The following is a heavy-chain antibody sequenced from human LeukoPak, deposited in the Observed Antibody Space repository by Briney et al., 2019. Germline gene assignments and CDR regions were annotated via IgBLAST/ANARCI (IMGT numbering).Heavy chain of an antibody. Sequence: GASVKVSCKASGYTFTGYYMHWVRQAPGQGLEWMGRINPNSGGTNYAQKFQGRVTMTRDTSISTAYMELSRLRSDDTAVYYCASGPEGYSSSWYYYWGQGTLVTVSS. CDR2: INPNSGGT. V-gene: IGHV1-2*02. CDR1: GYTFTGYY. D-gene: IGHD6-13*01. CDR3: ASGPEGYSSSWYYY. J-gene: IGHJ4*02.